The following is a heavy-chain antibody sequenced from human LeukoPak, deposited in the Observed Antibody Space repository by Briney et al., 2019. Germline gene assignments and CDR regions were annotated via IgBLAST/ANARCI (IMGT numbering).Heavy chain of an antibody. V-gene: IGHV3-23*01. J-gene: IGHJ6*03. CDR1: GFTFSRYA. CDR3: AKGLRTGVGPYMGYHYYMDV. Sequence: GGSLRLSCAASGFTFSRYAISWVRQAPGKGLEWVSAIRGGGDETYYADSVKGRFTISRDSSKSTLYLQMNSLRAEDTGVYYCAKGLRTGVGPYMGYHYYMDVWGKGATVTVSS. D-gene: IGHD3-16*01. CDR2: IRGGGDET.